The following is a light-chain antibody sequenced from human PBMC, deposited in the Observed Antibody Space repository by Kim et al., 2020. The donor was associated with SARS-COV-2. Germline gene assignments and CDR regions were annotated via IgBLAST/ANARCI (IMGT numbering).Light chain of an antibody. V-gene: IGKV1-5*03. J-gene: IGKJ5*01. CDR3: QQYDTYPLT. CDR1: QRISYW. Sequence: ASVGDRVTITCRASQRISYWLAWYQQKPGKAPNLLIYTASTLQSGVPSRFSGSGSGTDFTLTISGLQPDDFATYYCQQYDTYPLTFGQGTRLEIK. CDR2: TAS.